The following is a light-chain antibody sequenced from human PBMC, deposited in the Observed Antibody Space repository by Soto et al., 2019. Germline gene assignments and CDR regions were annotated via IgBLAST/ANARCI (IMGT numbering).Light chain of an antibody. J-gene: IGKJ1*01. Sequence: EIVMTQSPATLSVSPGERATLSCRASQSVTSNLAWYQQKPGQDPRLLIYGASTRATGIPARFSGSGSGREVTLTISSLQSADFAVYYCQHYNNWPPWTFGQGTKVEIK. CDR2: GAS. CDR1: QSVTSN. V-gene: IGKV3-15*01. CDR3: QHYNNWPPWT.